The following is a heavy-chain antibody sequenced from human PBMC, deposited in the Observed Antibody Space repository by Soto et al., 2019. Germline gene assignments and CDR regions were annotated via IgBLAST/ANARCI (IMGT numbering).Heavy chain of an antibody. J-gene: IGHJ4*02. D-gene: IGHD2-2*01. V-gene: IGHV1-18*01. CDR2: ISAYNGNP. Sequence: QVQLVQSGAEVKNPGASVKVSCKASGYTFTSYGISWVRQAPGQGLEWMGWISAYNGNPKYAQKLEGTVTMTTDTSTNTAYMELRSLRSDDTAVYYCARESTSSCHAYWGQGTLVTVSS. CDR3: ARESTSSCHAY. CDR1: GYTFTSYG.